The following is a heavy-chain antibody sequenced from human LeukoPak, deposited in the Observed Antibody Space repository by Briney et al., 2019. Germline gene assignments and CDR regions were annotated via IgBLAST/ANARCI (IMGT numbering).Heavy chain of an antibody. J-gene: IGHJ3*02. V-gene: IGHV4-34*01. D-gene: IGHD2-21*01. CDR2: INHSGST. Sequence: PSETLSLTCAVYGGSFSGYYWSWIRQPPGKGLEWIGEINHSGSTNYNPSLKSRVTISVDTSKNQFSLKLSPVTAADTAVYYCARGVIPGAFDMWGQGTMVTVSS. CDR3: ARGVIPGAFDM. CDR1: GGSFSGYY.